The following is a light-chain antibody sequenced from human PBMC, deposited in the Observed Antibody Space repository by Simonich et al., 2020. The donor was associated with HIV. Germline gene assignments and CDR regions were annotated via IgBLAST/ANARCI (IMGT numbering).Light chain of an antibody. Sequence: QSVLTQPRSVSGSPGQSVTISCTGPSSDVGDHNYVSWYQPHPGNAPTLMIYVVTKRPSGVPDRFAGSKSGNTASLTISGLQAEDEADYYCCSYAGSYTWVFGGGTKLTVL. CDR3: CSYAGSYTWV. CDR1: SSDVGDHNY. V-gene: IGLV2-11*01. CDR2: VVT. J-gene: IGLJ3*02.